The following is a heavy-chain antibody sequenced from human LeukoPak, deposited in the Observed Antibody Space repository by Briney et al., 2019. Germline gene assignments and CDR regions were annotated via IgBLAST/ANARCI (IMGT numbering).Heavy chain of an antibody. CDR2: ISYDGSNK. CDR3: AKDLDYYDSRGSYY. J-gene: IGHJ4*02. V-gene: IGHV3-30*18. Sequence: GGSLRLSCAASGFTFSSYGMHWVRQAPGKGLEWVAVISYDGSNKYYADSVKGRFTISRDNSKNTLYLQMNSLRAEDTAVYHCAKDLDYYDSRGSYYWGQGTLVTVSS. CDR1: GFTFSSYG. D-gene: IGHD3-22*01.